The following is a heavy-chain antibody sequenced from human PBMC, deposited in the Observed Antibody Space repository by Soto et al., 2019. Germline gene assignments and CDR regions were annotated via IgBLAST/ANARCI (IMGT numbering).Heavy chain of an antibody. V-gene: IGHV4-39*01. CDR2: IYYSGST. D-gene: IGHD1-26*01. Sequence: QLQLQESGPGLVKPSETLSLTCTVSGGSISSSSYYWGWIRQPPGKGLEWIGSIYYSGSTYYNPSLKSRVTMSVDTSKNQFSLKLSSVTAADTAVYYCARGRPYSESYYGGWFDPWGQGTLVTVSS. J-gene: IGHJ5*02. CDR3: ARGRPYSESYYGGWFDP. CDR1: GGSISSSSYY.